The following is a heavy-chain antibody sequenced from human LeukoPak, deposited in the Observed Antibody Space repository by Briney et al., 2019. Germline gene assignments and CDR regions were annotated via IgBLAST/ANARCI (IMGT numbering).Heavy chain of an antibody. J-gene: IGHJ6*03. V-gene: IGHV3-7*01. D-gene: IGHD6-19*01. CDR2: IKQDGSEK. CDR3: ARDYQWLVLYYYYYMDV. CDR1: GFTFSSYW. Sequence: GGSLRLSCAASGFTFSSYWVSWVRQAPGKGLEWVANIKQDGSEKYYVDSVKGRFTISRDNAKNSLYLQMNSLRAEDTAVYYCARDYQWLVLYYYYYMDVWGKGTTVTISS.